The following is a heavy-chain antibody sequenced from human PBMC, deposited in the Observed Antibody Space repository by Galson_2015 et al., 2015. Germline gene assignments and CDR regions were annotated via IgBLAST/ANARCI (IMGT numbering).Heavy chain of an antibody. V-gene: IGHV3-48*02. CDR3: ARIYTTGFDP. J-gene: IGHJ5*02. D-gene: IGHD2/OR15-2a*01. CDR1: GFTFSTYS. Sequence: SLRLSCAASGFTFSTYSMNWVRQAPGKGLEWVSYISSGSSSTIYYADSVKGRFTISRDNVKNSLYLQMNSLRDEDTAVYYCARIYTTGFDPWGQGTLVTVSS. CDR2: ISSGSSSTI.